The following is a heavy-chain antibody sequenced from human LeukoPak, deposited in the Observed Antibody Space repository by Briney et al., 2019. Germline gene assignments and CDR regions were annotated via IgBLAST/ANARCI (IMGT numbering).Heavy chain of an antibody. V-gene: IGHV4-30-4*08. CDR3: ARGGTNYYDSSGYYSGFDY. CDR1: GGSITSDYYY. D-gene: IGHD3-22*01. Sequence: PSQTLSLTCAVSGGSITSDYYYWSWIRQPPGKGLEWIGYIHHSGNTYYNPSLKSRVTISVDTSKNQFSLKLSSVTAADTAVYYCARGGTNYYDSSGYYSGFDYWGQGTLVTVSS. CDR2: IHHSGNT. J-gene: IGHJ4*02.